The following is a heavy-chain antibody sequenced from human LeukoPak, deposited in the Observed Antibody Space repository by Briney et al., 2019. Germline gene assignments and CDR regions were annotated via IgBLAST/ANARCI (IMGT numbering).Heavy chain of an antibody. CDR2: IYTSGST. D-gene: IGHD3-16*01. V-gene: IGHV4-4*07. J-gene: IGHJ4*02. CDR3: ARGRARTTF. Sequence: SETLSLTCTVTGRSVVSDNWGCIREPAGNGLEWIGRIYTSGSTNYNPSLKSRVTMSVDTSKNQFSLKLSSVTAADTAVYHCARGRARTTFWGQGTLVTVSS. CDR1: GRSVVSDN.